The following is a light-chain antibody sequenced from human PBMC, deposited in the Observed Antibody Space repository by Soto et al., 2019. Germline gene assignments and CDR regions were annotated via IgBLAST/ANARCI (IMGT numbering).Light chain of an antibody. V-gene: IGKV3-11*01. CDR1: QSLSTY. J-gene: IGKJ4*01. Sequence: EIVLTQSPATLSLSPGERATLSCRASQSLSTYLAWYQQKPGQAPRLLIYDASNRATGIPARFSGSGSGTDFTLTISSPEPEDFAVYYCQHRDSWPLTFGGGTKVDIK. CDR3: QHRDSWPLT. CDR2: DAS.